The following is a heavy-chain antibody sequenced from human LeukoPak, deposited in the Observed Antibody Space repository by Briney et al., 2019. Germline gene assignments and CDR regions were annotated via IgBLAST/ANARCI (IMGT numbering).Heavy chain of an antibody. J-gene: IGHJ6*03. V-gene: IGHV4-59*01. CDR2: VYYSGST. D-gene: IGHD1-26*01. Sequence: SETLSLTCTVSEDSINSYFWAWIRQPPGKGLEWIGYVYYSGSTNYNPSLESRVTISVDTSKNQFSLKLSSVTAADTAVYYCARGVRGSYGGIYYYYYMDVWGKGTTVTVSS. CDR1: EDSINSYF. CDR3: ARGVRGSYGGIYYYYYMDV.